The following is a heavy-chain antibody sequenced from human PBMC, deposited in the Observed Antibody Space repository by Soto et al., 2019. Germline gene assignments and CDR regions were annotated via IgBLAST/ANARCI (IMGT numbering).Heavy chain of an antibody. V-gene: IGHV1-2*04. Sequence: ASVKVSCKASGYTFTGYYMHWVRQAPGQGLEWMGWINPNSGGTNYAQKFQGWATMTRDTSISTAYMELSRLRSDDTAVYYCARDSSPSYYCSGGSCYPGGYYYYGMDVWGQGTTVTVSS. CDR1: GYTFTGYY. CDR3: ARDSSPSYYCSGGSCYPGGYYYYGMDV. CDR2: INPNSGGT. D-gene: IGHD2-15*01. J-gene: IGHJ6*02.